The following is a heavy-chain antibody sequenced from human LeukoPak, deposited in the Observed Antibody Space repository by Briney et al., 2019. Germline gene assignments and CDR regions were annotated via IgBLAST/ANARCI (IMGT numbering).Heavy chain of an antibody. CDR1: GLTLSNYW. CDR2: IKQDGSEK. J-gene: IGHJ4*02. V-gene: IGHV3-7*03. D-gene: IGHD1-26*01. Sequence: GGSLKLSCTASGLTLSNYWMIWVRQAPGKGLQWVAKIKQDGSEKYYVDSVKGRFTISRDNAENSLYLQMNSLRVEDTAVYYCGRDLGGRSGYWGQGTLVTVSS. CDR3: GRDLGGRSGY.